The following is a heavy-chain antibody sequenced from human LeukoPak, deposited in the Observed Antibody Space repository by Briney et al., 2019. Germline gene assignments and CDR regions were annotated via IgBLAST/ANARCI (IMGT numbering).Heavy chain of an antibody. D-gene: IGHD6-19*01. CDR2: ISAYNGNT. CDR1: GYTFTSYG. CDR3: ARDRAGHSSGWFDY. J-gene: IGHJ4*02. Sequence: WASVKVSCKASGYTFTSYGISWVRQAPGQGLEWMGWISAYNGNTNYAQKLQGRVTMTTDTSTSTAYMELRSLRSDDTAVYYCARDRAGHSSGWFDYWGQGTLVTVSS. V-gene: IGHV1-18*01.